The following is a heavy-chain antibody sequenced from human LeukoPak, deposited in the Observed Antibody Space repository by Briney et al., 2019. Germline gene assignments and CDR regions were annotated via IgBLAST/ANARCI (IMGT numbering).Heavy chain of an antibody. CDR3: ATGRSDIVVVVAATIGYDFDY. V-gene: IGHV1-24*01. D-gene: IGHD2-15*01. J-gene: IGHJ4*02. CDR1: GYTLTELS. Sequence: ASVKVSCKVSGYTLTELSMHWVRQAPGKGLEWMGGFDPEDGETIYAQKFQGRVTMTEDTSTDTAYMELSSLRSEDTAVYYCATGRSDIVVVVAATIGYDFDYWGQGTLVTVSS. CDR2: FDPEDGET.